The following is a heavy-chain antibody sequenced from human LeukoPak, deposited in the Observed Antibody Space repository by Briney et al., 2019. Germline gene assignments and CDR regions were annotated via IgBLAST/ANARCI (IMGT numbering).Heavy chain of an antibody. CDR3: AKGITLYGVITRSNYGLDV. D-gene: IGHD3-3*01. CDR2: ISYDGYNQ. J-gene: IGHJ6*02. V-gene: IGHV3-30*18. CDR1: GFTFNTYG. Sequence: GGSLRLSCAASGFTFNTYGMHWVRQAPGNGLEWVAVISYDGYNQYYADSVRGRFTISRDNSKNTLFLQMISLRAEDTAVYYCAKGITLYGVITRSNYGLDVWGQGTTVTVSS.